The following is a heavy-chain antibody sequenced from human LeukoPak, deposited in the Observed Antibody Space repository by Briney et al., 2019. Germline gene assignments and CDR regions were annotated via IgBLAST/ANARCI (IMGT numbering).Heavy chain of an antibody. CDR1: GFTFSSYW. D-gene: IGHD3-10*01. CDR2: IKQDGSQK. V-gene: IGHV3-7*01. J-gene: IGHJ4*02. CDR3: ANYYNSGPQGDY. Sequence: GGSLRLSCVASGFTFSSYWMSWVRQAPGKGLEWVANIKQDGSQKYYVDSVKGRFTVSRDNAKNSLYLQMNSLRVDDTAVYYCANYYNSGPQGDYWGQGTLVTVSS.